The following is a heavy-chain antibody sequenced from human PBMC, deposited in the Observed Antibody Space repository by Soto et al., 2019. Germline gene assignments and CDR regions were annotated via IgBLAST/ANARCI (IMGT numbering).Heavy chain of an antibody. Sequence: PGGSLRLSCAASGFTFSSYEMNWVRQAPGKGLEWVSYISSSGSTIYYADSVKGRFTISRDNAKNSLYLQMNSLRAEDTAVYYCARDGTGTYYDFWSGYYTSHPYGMDVWGQGTTVTVSS. J-gene: IGHJ6*02. D-gene: IGHD3-3*01. CDR2: ISSSGSTI. CDR1: GFTFSSYE. V-gene: IGHV3-48*03. CDR3: ARDGTGTYYDFWSGYYTSHPYGMDV.